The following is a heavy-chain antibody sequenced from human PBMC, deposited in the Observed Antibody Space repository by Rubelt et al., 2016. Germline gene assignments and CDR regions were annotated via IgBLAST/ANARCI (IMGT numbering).Heavy chain of an antibody. CDR1: FDGYD. CDR3: ARDGSEWSRDY. V-gene: IGHV3-20*03. Sequence: FDGYDMSWVRQAPGMGLKLVSGLYWGAGNTGHADSVKGRFTISRDNARNSLFLQINNLRADDTAVYYCARDGSEWSRDYWGPGTLVTVSS. CDR2: LYWGAGNT. J-gene: IGHJ4*02. D-gene: IGHD1-26*01.